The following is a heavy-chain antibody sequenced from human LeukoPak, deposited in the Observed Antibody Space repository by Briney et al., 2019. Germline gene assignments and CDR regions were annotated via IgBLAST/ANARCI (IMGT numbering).Heavy chain of an antibody. J-gene: IGHJ3*02. V-gene: IGHV4-34*01. Sequence: SETLSLTCVVYGGSFSGYYWSWIRQPPGKGLEWIGEINHSGSTSYNPSLKSRVTISVDTSKNQFSLKLSSVTAADTAVYYCARRDPPLGWNDGDAFDIWGQGTMVTVSS. D-gene: IGHD1-1*01. CDR3: ARRDPPLGWNDGDAFDI. CDR1: GGSFSGYY. CDR2: INHSGST.